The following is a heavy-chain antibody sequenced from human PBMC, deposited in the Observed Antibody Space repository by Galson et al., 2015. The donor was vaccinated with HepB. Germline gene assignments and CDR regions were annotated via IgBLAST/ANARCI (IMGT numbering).Heavy chain of an antibody. CDR1: GFTFSSYG. CDR3: AKDRSPYCGGDCYAPGFDY. J-gene: IGHJ4*02. Sequence: SLRLSCAASGFTFSSYGMHWVRQAPGKGLEWVAVISYDGSNKYYADSVKGRFTISRDNSKNTLYLQMNSLRAEDTAVYYCAKDRSPYCGGDCYAPGFDYWGQGTLVTVSS. CDR2: ISYDGSNK. V-gene: IGHV3-30*18. D-gene: IGHD2-21*01.